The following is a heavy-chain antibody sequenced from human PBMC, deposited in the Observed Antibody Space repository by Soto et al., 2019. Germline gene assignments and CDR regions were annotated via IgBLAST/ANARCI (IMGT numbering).Heavy chain of an antibody. CDR2: FDPEDGET. D-gene: IGHD2-2*01. V-gene: IGHV1-24*01. Sequence: VASVKVSCKVSGYTLTELSMHWVRQAPGKGLEWMGGFDPEDGETIYAQKFQGRVTMTEDTSTDTAYMELSSLRSEDTAVYYCATDCSSTSCYLYGMDVWGQGTTVTVSS. CDR1: GYTLTELS. CDR3: ATDCSSTSCYLYGMDV. J-gene: IGHJ6*02.